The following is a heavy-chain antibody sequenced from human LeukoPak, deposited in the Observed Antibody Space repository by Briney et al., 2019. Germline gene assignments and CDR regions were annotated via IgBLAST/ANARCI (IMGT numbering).Heavy chain of an antibody. CDR1: GYTFTGYY. CDR3: ERDWVGYHDSSCYYYFQH. J-gene: IGHJ1*01. D-gene: IGHD3-22*01. Sequence: ASVKVSCKASGYTFTGYYMHWVRQAPGQGLEWMGWINPNSGGTNYAQKFQGRVTMTRDTSISTAYMELSRLRSDDTAVYYCERDWVGYHDSSCYYYFQHWGQGTLVTVSS. V-gene: IGHV1-2*02. CDR2: INPNSGGT.